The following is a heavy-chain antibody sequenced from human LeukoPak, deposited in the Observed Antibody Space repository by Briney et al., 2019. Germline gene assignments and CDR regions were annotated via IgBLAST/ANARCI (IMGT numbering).Heavy chain of an antibody. J-gene: IGHJ4*02. V-gene: IGHV3-30-3*01. CDR2: ISYDGNNK. Sequence: PGRSLRLSCAASGFTFSSYAMHWVRQAPGKGLEWVALISYDGNNKYYADSVKGRFTISRDNSKNTLYLQMNSLRAEDTAVYYCARGYCSGGSCYDYWGQGTLVTVSS. D-gene: IGHD2-15*01. CDR1: GFTFSSYA. CDR3: ARGYCSGGSCYDY.